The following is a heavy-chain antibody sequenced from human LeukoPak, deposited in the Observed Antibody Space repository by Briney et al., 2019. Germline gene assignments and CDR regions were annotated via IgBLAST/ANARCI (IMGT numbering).Heavy chain of an antibody. V-gene: IGHV1-69*13. D-gene: IGHD6-13*01. J-gene: IGHJ6*02. CDR2: IIPIFGTA. Sequence: SVTVSFKASAGTFSIYAIRWVRQAPGQGVERVGGIIPIFGTANYTQKLRGRDTITADETTRTDYMEQRRLRSEDTAVYFCARDGTVMAAAGTLKYYYHGIDACGQGTTFTVSS. CDR3: ARDGTVMAAAGTLKYYYHGIDA. CDR1: AGTFSIYA.